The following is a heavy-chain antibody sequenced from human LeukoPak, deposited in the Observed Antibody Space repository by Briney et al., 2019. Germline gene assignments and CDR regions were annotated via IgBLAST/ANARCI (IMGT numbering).Heavy chain of an antibody. CDR1: GFTFSSYS. Sequence: GGSLRLSCAASGFTFSSYSMNWVRQAPGKGLEWVSSISSSSSYIYYADSVKGRFTISRDNAKNSLYLQMNSLRAEDTAVYYCARDAGRPYSSSSDVDYRGQGTLVTVSS. J-gene: IGHJ4*02. D-gene: IGHD6-6*01. CDR2: ISSSSSYI. V-gene: IGHV3-21*01. CDR3: ARDAGRPYSSSSDVDY.